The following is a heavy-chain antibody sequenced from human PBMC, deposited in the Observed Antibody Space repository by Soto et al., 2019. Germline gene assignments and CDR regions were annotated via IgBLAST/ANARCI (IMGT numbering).Heavy chain of an antibody. CDR3: AIETRGYYDSSGYLNFDY. CDR1: GGCMSSAGYY. CDR2: IYYSGST. V-gene: IGHV4-31*03. D-gene: IGHD3-22*01. J-gene: IGHJ4*02. Sequence: SETLSLTCTVSGGCMSSAGYYWSWIRQHPGKGLEWIGYIYYSGSTYYNPSLKSRVTISVDTSKNQFSPKLSSVTAADTAVYYCAIETRGYYDSSGYLNFDYWGQGTLVTVSS.